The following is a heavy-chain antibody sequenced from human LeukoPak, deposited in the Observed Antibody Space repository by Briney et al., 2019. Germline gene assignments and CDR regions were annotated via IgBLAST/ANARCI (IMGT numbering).Heavy chain of an antibody. D-gene: IGHD1-14*01. V-gene: IGHV3-23*01. CDR1: GFTFSNYA. CDR2: INGGGGST. CDR3: AKPAKTDYADY. J-gene: IGHJ4*02. Sequence: QPGGTLRLSCAASGFTFSNYAMNWVRQPPGKGLEWVSSINGGGGSTYYADSVKGRFTISRDNSKNTLYLQMNSLRAEDTAVYYCAKPAKTDYADYWGQGTLVTVSS.